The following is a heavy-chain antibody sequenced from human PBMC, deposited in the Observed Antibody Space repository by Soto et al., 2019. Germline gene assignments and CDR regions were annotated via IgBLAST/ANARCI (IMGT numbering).Heavy chain of an antibody. V-gene: IGHV6-1*01. Sequence: PSQTLSLTCAISGDSVSSNSAALNWIRQSPSRGLEWLGRTYYRSKWYNDYAVSVKSRITINPDTSKNQFSLQLNSVTPEDTAVYYCAKGIAAAVHGWFDPWGQGTLVTVSS. CDR1: GDSVSSNSAA. CDR2: TYYRSKWYN. D-gene: IGHD6-13*01. CDR3: AKGIAAAVHGWFDP. J-gene: IGHJ5*02.